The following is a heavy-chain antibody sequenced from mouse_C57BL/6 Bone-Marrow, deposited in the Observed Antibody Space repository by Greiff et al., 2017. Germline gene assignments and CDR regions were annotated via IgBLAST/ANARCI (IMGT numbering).Heavy chain of an antibody. J-gene: IGHJ2*01. Sequence: QVQLQQPGAELMKPGASVKMSCKASGYTFTSYWITWVKQRPGQGLEWIGDIYPGSGSTNYNEKFKSKATLTVDTSSSTAYMQLSSLTSEDSAVYYCARHSDYYGSSYDYFDYWGQGTTLTVSS. D-gene: IGHD1-1*01. V-gene: IGHV1-55*01. CDR3: ARHSDYYGSSYDYFDY. CDR2: IYPGSGST. CDR1: GYTFTSYW.